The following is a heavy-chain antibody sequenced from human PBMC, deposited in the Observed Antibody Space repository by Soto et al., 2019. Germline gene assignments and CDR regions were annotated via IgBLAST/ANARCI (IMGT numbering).Heavy chain of an antibody. CDR3: ARDTHYDFWSGPGYYYGMDV. J-gene: IGHJ6*02. D-gene: IGHD3-3*01. CDR2: IYYSGST. Sequence: SETLSLTCTVSGGSISSYYWSWIRQPPGKGLEWIGYIYYSGSTNYNPSLKSRVTISVDTSKNQFSLKLSSVTAADTAVYYCARDTHYDFWSGPGYYYGMDVWGQGTTVTVSS. V-gene: IGHV4-59*01. CDR1: GGSISSYY.